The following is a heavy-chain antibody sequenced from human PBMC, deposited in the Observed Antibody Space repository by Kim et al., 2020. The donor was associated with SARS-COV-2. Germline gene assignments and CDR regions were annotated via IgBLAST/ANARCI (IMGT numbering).Heavy chain of an antibody. J-gene: IGHJ6*02. CDR3: ARDRADYYYGMDV. D-gene: IGHD1-26*01. Sequence: YAVSVKSRIAINPDTSKNQFSLQLNSVTPEDTAVYYCARDRADYYYGMDVWGQGTTVTVSS. V-gene: IGHV6-1*01.